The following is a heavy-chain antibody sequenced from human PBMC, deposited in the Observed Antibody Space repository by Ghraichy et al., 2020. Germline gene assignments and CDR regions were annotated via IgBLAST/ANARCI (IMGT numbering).Heavy chain of an antibody. CDR3: ARGSGSYLSALFDY. J-gene: IGHJ4*02. CDR1: GFTFSSYS. V-gene: IGHV3-48*02. D-gene: IGHD1-26*01. CDR2: ISSSSSTI. Sequence: GGSLRLSCAASGFTFSSYSMNWVRQAPGKGLEWVSYISSSSSTIYYADSVKGRFTISRDNAKNSLYLQMNSLRDEDTAVYYCARGSGSYLSALFDYWGQGTLVTVSS.